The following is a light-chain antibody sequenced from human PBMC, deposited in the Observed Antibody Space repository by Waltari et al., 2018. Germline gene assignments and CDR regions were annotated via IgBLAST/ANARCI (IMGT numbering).Light chain of an antibody. CDR2: DVS. CDR1: QGVRTY. CDR3: QQRYSWPLT. V-gene: IGKV3-11*01. Sequence: EIVLTQSPATLSLSPGERATLSCWASQGVRTYLAWYQQKPGQAPRLFISDVSNRATGIPARFSGSGSGTDFTLTISSLEPEDFAIYYCQQRYSWPLTFGGGTKVEIK. J-gene: IGKJ4*01.